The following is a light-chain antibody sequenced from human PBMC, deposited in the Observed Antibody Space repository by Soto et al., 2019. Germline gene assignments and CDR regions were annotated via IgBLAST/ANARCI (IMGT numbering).Light chain of an antibody. CDR3: QQSYSTPIT. J-gene: IGKJ3*01. Sequence: DIQMTQSPSSLSASVGDRVTITCRASQSISSYINWYQQKPGKAPKLLIYAASSLQSGVPSRFSGSGSGTEFTLTISSLQPEDFATYYCQQSYSTPITFGPGTKVDIK. CDR1: QSISSY. V-gene: IGKV1-39*01. CDR2: AAS.